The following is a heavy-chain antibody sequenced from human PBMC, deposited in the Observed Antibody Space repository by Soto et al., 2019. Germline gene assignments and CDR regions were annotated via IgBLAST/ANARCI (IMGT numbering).Heavy chain of an antibody. J-gene: IGHJ6*02. Sequence: ASVKVSCKASGYSFTDYHIHWVRRAPGQGLEWLGRINPKSGGTSTAQKFQGWVTMTRDRSISTVYMELTRLRSDDTAVYFCARGHSTDCSNGVCSFFYNHEMDVWGQGTTVTVSS. CDR2: INPKSGGT. D-gene: IGHD2-8*01. CDR3: ARGHSTDCSNGVCSFFYNHEMDV. CDR1: GYSFTDYH. V-gene: IGHV1-2*04.